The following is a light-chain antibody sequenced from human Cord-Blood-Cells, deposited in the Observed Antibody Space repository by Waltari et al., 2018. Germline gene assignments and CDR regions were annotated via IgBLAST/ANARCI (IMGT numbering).Light chain of an antibody. CDR2: EGS. V-gene: IGLV2-23*01. CDR3: CSYAGSWV. Sequence: QSALTQPASVSGSPGQSITISCTGTSSDVGSSTLVSWYQQHPGKAPTHIIYEGSKRPSGVSNRFSGSKSGNTASLTISGLQAEDEADYYCCSYAGSWVFGGGTKLTVL. CDR1: SSDVGSSTL. J-gene: IGLJ3*02.